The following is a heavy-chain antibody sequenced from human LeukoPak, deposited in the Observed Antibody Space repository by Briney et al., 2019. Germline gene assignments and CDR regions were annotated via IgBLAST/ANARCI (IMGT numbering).Heavy chain of an antibody. Sequence: GGSLRLSCTASGFTFGDYAMSWFRQAPGKGLEWVGFIRSKAYGGTTEYAASVKGRFTISRDDSKSIAYLQMNSLKTEDTAVYYCTRGDSGIAAGGVVDYWGQGTLVTVSS. V-gene: IGHV3-49*03. CDR1: GFTFGDYA. J-gene: IGHJ4*02. CDR2: IRSKAYGGTT. CDR3: TRGDSGIAAGGVVDY. D-gene: IGHD6-13*01.